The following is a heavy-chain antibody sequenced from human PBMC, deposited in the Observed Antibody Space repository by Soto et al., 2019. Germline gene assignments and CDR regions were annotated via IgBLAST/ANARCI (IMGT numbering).Heavy chain of an antibody. V-gene: IGHV3-23*01. Sequence: GGSLRLSCAASGFTFSSFALSWVRQAPGRGLEWVSAISGSGDGTDYADSVRGRFTISRDNSKNTLYLQMNSLRAEDTAVYYCAGPGYSSQDYWGQGALVTVSS. J-gene: IGHJ4*02. CDR1: GFTFSSFA. CDR3: AGPGYSSQDY. CDR2: ISGSGDGT. D-gene: IGHD5-18*01.